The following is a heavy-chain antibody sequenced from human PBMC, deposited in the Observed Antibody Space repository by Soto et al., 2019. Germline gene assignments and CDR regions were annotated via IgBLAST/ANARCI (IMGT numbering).Heavy chain of an antibody. CDR3: ASSSGWWRLDV. CDR2: KHHSGST. J-gene: IGHJ6*02. CDR1: GDSINNGYW. Sequence: QVQLQESGPGLVKPSGTLSLTCGVSGDSINNGYWWTWVRQPPGKGLEWIGEKHHSGSTNYNLSLKSRVSVSLDKSKNQSALNLSSVTAADTAVYFCASSSGWWRLDVWGQGTTVTVS. D-gene: IGHD6-19*01. V-gene: IGHV4-4*02.